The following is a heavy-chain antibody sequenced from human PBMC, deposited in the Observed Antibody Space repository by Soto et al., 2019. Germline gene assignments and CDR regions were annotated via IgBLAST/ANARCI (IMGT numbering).Heavy chain of an antibody. Sequence: SETLSLTCTVSGGSISSSSYYWGWIRQPPGKGLEWIGSISSSGSTYYKPSLKSRVAMSVDTSKNQFSIKLTSVTAADTAVYFCARELDPYYGGNSLSLDYWGQGTLVTVS. D-gene: IGHD4-17*01. CDR1: GGSISSSSYY. CDR3: ARELDPYYGGNSLSLDY. J-gene: IGHJ4*02. V-gene: IGHV4-39*02. CDR2: ISSSGST.